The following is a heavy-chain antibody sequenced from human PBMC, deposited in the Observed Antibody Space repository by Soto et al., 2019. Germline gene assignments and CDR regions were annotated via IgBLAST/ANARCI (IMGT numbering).Heavy chain of an antibody. CDR1: GLTISGKKY. CDR2: LYDVDGS. J-gene: IGHJ3*01. V-gene: IGHV3-53*01. Sequence: DVQLVESGGGLIQPGDSLRLSCAAFGLTISGKKYVAWVRQAPGKGLEWVSGLYDVDGSFYADSVRGRFTTSSDSSKTTVYLQMNDLRPDDTAVYYCATWHEREHAYDVWGQGTTVTVSS. D-gene: IGHD1-1*01. CDR3: ATWHEREHAYDV.